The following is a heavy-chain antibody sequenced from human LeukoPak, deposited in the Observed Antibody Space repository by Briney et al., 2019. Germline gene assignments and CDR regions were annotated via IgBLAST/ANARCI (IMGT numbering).Heavy chain of an antibody. J-gene: IGHJ4*02. D-gene: IGHD3-10*01. CDR3: ARRTYASGSYPTDY. V-gene: IGHV4-59*01. CDR1: GGSKSSYQ. Sequence: SETLSHTRTVSGGSKSSYQGSGSRQPSEKGLEWIGYIYYSGGTSYNPSLKSRVTISVDTSKNQFSLKLSSVTAADSAVYYCARRTYASGSYPTDYWGQGTLVTVSS. CDR2: IYYSGGT.